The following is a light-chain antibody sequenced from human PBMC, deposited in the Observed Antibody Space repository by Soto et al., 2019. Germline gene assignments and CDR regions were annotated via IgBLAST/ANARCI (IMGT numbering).Light chain of an antibody. V-gene: IGKV1-27*01. CDR2: VAS. J-gene: IGKJ1*01. CDR3: QKYNSAPWT. CDR1: QGISNY. Sequence: DIQMTQSPSSLSASVGDRVTITCRASQGISNYLAWYQQQPGKVPKLLIYVASTLQSGVPSRFSGSGSGTDFTLTISSLQPEAVANYYCQKYNSAPWTFGQGTKVEIK.